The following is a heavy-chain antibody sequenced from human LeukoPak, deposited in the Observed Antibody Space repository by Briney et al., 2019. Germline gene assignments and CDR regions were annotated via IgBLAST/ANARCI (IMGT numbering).Heavy chain of an antibody. CDR1: GFTFSIYG. J-gene: IGHJ4*02. CDR3: AKPGDFQYYFDY. CDR2: IRYDGSNK. V-gene: IGHV3-30*02. Sequence: GGSLRLSCAASGFTFSIYGMHWVRQAPGQGLEWVAFIRYDGSNKYYADSVKGRFTISRDNSKNTLYLQMNSLRAEDTAVYYCAKPGDFQYYFDYWGQGTLVTVSS. D-gene: IGHD3-10*01.